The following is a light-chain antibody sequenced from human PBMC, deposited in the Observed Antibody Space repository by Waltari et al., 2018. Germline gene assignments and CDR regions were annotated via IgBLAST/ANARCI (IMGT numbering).Light chain of an antibody. CDR1: QSLPNC. Sequence: EIVLTQSPATLSLSPGETATLSCRASQSLPNCFAWFQQKPGQAPRLLIYDVSNRATGVPARFSGSGSGTDFTLAISSLEPEDFAVYYCQQRDEWPLTFGGGTKVEIK. CDR2: DVS. V-gene: IGKV3-11*01. J-gene: IGKJ4*01. CDR3: QQRDEWPLT.